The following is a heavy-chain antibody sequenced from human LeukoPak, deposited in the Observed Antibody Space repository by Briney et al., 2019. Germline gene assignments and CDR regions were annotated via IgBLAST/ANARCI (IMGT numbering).Heavy chain of an antibody. J-gene: IGHJ3*02. CDR3: AKDCRITMVRGVISTDAFDI. CDR2: ISGSGGST. D-gene: IGHD3-10*01. Sequence: GGSLRLSCAASGFTFSSYAMSWVRQAPGKGLEWVSAISGSGGSTYYADSVKGRFTISRDNSKNTLYLQMNSLRAEDTAVYYCAKDCRITMVRGVISTDAFDIWDQGTMVTVSS. CDR1: GFTFSSYA. V-gene: IGHV3-23*01.